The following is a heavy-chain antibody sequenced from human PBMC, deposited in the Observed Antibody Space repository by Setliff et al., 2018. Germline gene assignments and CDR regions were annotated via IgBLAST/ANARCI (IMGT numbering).Heavy chain of an antibody. CDR3: ASNRAAMALDDP. CDR2: IYWSGNT. V-gene: IGHV4-39*01. J-gene: IGHJ5*02. D-gene: IGHD5-18*01. CDR1: GGSISTATYY. Sequence: PSETLSLTCTVSGGSISTATYYWGWVRQSPGKGLEWIGSIYWSGNTWYNPSFKSRVTISIDTSKNQSSLKMSSVTAADTAVYYCASNRAAMALDDPWGQGKLVTVSS.